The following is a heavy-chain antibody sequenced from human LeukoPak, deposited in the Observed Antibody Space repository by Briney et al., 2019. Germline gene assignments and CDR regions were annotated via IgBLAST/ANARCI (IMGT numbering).Heavy chain of an antibody. CDR2: IYTSGST. CDR1: GGSTSSYH. Sequence: SETLSLTCTVSGGSTSSYHWSWIRQPPGKGLEWIGYIYTSGSTNYNPSLKSRVTISVDTSKNQFSLKLSSVTAADTAVYYCARIRPLGNWFDPWGQGTLVTVSS. V-gene: IGHV4-4*08. D-gene: IGHD3-16*01. CDR3: ARIRPLGNWFDP. J-gene: IGHJ5*02.